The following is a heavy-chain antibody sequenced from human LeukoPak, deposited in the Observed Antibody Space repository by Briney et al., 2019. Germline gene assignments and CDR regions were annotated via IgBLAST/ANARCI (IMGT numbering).Heavy chain of an antibody. CDR1: GGSFSGYY. J-gene: IGHJ4*02. V-gene: IGHV4-34*01. CDR2: INHSGST. Sequence: PSETLSLTCAVYGGSFSGYYWSWIRQPPGKGLEWIGEINHSGSTNYNPSLKSRVTISVDTSKNRFSLKLSSVTAADTAVYYCATRSSGHDYWGQGTLVTVSS. D-gene: IGHD6-19*01. CDR3: ATRSSGHDY.